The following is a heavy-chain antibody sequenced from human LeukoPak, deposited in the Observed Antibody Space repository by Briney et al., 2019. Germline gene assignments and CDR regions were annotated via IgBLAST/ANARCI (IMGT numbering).Heavy chain of an antibody. CDR2: IRYDGSNK. V-gene: IGHV3-30*02. Sequence: GGSLRLSCAASVLTLSTYGIHWVCQAPGKGLEWVAFIRYDGSNKYYADSVKGRFTISRDNSKNTLYLQMNSLRAEDTALYYCAKDNYDYGDCDGGDYWGQGTLVTVSS. CDR3: AKDNYDYGDCDGGDY. J-gene: IGHJ4*02. D-gene: IGHD4-17*01. CDR1: VLTLSTYG.